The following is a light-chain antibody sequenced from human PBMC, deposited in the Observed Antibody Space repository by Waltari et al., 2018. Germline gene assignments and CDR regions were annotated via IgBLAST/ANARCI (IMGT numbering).Light chain of an antibody. CDR2: DAS. Sequence: EIVLTQSPATLSLSPGERATLSCRASQSVSSYLAWYQPKPGQAPRLLIFDASKRATGIPARFSGSGSGTDFTLTISSLEPEDFAVYYCQQRSNWPPIFTFGPGTKVDIK. J-gene: IGKJ3*01. V-gene: IGKV3-11*01. CDR1: QSVSSY. CDR3: QQRSNWPPIFT.